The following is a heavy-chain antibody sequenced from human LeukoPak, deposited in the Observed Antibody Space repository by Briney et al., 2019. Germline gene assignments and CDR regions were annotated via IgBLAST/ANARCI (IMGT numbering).Heavy chain of an antibody. D-gene: IGHD3-16*01. V-gene: IGHV3-21*01. CDR3: ARPRLAYDYVWVYYFDY. Sequence: GGSLRLSCAASGFTFSSYSMNWVRQAPGKGLEWVSSISSSSSYIYYADSVKGRFTISRDNAKNSLYLQMNSLRAEDTAVYYCARPRLAYDYVWVYYFDYWGQGTLVTVSS. CDR1: GFTFSSYS. J-gene: IGHJ4*02. CDR2: ISSSSSYI.